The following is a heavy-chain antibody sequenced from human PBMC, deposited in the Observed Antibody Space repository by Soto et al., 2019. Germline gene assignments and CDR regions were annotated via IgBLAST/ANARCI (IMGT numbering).Heavy chain of an antibody. J-gene: IGHJ4*02. CDR2: IYNGGST. CDR1: GDSVSSVGFH. Sequence: KTSETLSLTCTVSGDSVSSVGFHWAWLRRPPGKGLEWIGYIYNGGSTYYRPSLESRMHMSLDATRNHYSLRSDDTAVYYCARDTSNYFDYWGQGTLVTVSS. D-gene: IGHD2-2*01. V-gene: IGHV4-30-4*02. CDR3: ARDTSNYFDY.